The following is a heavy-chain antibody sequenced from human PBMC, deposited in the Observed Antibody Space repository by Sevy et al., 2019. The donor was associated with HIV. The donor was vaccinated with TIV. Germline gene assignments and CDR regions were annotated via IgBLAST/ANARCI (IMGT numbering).Heavy chain of an antibody. Sequence: GESLKISCAASGFTFSRSSMNWVRLAPGKGLEWLSSISYSGSHIYYADSLRGRFSISRDNAKSSLYLQMNSLRAEDTAVYYCARGVGANAQFDYWGRGTLVTVSS. CDR3: ARGVGANAQFDY. V-gene: IGHV3-21*01. CDR1: GFTFSRSS. CDR2: ISYSGSHI. J-gene: IGHJ4*02. D-gene: IGHD2-8*01.